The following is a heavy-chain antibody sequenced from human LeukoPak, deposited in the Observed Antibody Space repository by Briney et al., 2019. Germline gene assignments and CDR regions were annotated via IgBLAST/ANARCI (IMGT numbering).Heavy chain of an antibody. V-gene: IGHV4-59*01. CDR1: GGSITSYY. Sequence: PSETLSLTCTVSGGSITSYYWSWIRQPPGKGLEWIGHVFHSGSTNYNPSLKSRVTISVDTSKNQFSLKLSSVTAADTAVYYCTRPYSSGWYGTFSIWGQGTMGTVSS. CDR3: TRPYSSGWYGTFSI. D-gene: IGHD6-19*01. CDR2: VFHSGST. J-gene: IGHJ3*02.